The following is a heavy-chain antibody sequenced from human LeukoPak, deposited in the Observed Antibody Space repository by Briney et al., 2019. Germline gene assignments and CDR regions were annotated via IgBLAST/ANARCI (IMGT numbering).Heavy chain of an antibody. V-gene: IGHV3-7*01. CDR3: ARGVYAFDI. CDR1: GFTVSSNY. J-gene: IGHJ3*02. D-gene: IGHD3-3*01. CDR2: IKQDGSEI. Sequence: GGSLRLSCAASGFTVSSNYMTWVRQVPGKGLEWVANIKQDGSEIYYVDSVKGRFTISRDNAKNSLFLLMNSLRAEDTAVYYCARGVYAFDIWGQGTMATVSS.